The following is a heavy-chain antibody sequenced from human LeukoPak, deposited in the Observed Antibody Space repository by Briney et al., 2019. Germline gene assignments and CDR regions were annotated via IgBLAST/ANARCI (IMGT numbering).Heavy chain of an antibody. Sequence: SETLSLTCTVSGGSISSSSYYWGWIRQPPGKGLEWIGSIYYSGSTYYNPSLKSRVTMSVDTSKNQFSLKLSSVTAADTAVYYCARDNFGSDFDYWGQGTLVTVSS. D-gene: IGHD3-3*01. CDR3: ARDNFGSDFDY. J-gene: IGHJ4*02. V-gene: IGHV4-39*07. CDR2: IYYSGST. CDR1: GGSISSSSYY.